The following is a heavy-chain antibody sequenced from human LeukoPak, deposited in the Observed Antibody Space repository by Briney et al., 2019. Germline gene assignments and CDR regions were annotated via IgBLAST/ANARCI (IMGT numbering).Heavy chain of an antibody. V-gene: IGHV3-30*18. CDR3: AKAYTRYFDWLSANA. CDR2: ISYDGSNK. Sequence: GGSLRLSCAASGFTFSSYGMHWVRQAPGKGLEWVAVISYDGSNKYYADSEKGRFTISRDNSKNTLYLQMNSLRAEDTAVYYCAKAYTRYFDWLSANAWGQGTLVTVSS. CDR1: GFTFSSYG. D-gene: IGHD3-9*01. J-gene: IGHJ4*02.